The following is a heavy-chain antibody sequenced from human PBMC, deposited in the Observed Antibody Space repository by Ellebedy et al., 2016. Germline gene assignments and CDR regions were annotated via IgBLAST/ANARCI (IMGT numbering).Heavy chain of an antibody. D-gene: IGHD1-1*01. CDR3: AGPAATGTKTFDY. V-gene: IGHV3-7*01. Sequence: GESLKISCAASGFSFNNYWMYWVRQAPGMGLEWVANINQDGSEQACVDSVKGRFAISRDNAKNSLYLQMNSLRAEDTAVYYCAGPAATGTKTFDYWGQGTLVTVSS. CDR2: INQDGSEQ. CDR1: GFSFNNYW. J-gene: IGHJ4*02.